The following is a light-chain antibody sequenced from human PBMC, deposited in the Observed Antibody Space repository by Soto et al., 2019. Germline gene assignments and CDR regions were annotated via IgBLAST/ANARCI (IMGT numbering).Light chain of an antibody. Sequence: DIQMTQFPSTLSASVGDRVTITCRASQSISSWLAWYQQTPGKAPKLLIYKASSLESGVPSRFSGSGSGTEFTLTISSLQPDDFATYYCQQYNSYSTFGQGTKLEIK. CDR1: QSISSW. CDR2: KAS. V-gene: IGKV1-5*03. J-gene: IGKJ2*01. CDR3: QQYNSYST.